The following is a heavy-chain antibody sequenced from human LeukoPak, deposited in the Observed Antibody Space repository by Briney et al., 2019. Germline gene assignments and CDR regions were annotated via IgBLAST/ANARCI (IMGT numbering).Heavy chain of an antibody. V-gene: IGHV3-30-3*01. Sequence: GGSLRLSCAASGFTFSSYWMSWVRQAPGKGREWVAVISYDGSNKYYADSVKGRFTISRDNSKNTLYLQMNSLRAEDTAVYYCARMTTGTFDYWGQGTLVTVSS. CDR1: GFTFSSYW. CDR2: ISYDGSNK. D-gene: IGHD4-17*01. J-gene: IGHJ4*02. CDR3: ARMTTGTFDY.